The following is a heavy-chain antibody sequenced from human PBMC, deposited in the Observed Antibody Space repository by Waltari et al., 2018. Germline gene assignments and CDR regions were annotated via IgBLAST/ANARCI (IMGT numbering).Heavy chain of an antibody. J-gene: IGHJ5*02. D-gene: IGHD1-1*01. CDR1: GLTFDIYV. V-gene: IGHV3-23*01. Sequence: EVQLLESGGGSAQTGESLRLYCAASGLTFDIYVMSWVRQAPGKGLEWVSSLSGSGGDTYYADSVKGRFTVSRDNSKNKVYLQMNNLRAEDTAVYYCTKDLTTAPGNVNWFHPWGQGTLVTVSS. CDR2: LSGSGGDT. CDR3: TKDLTTAPGNVNWFHP.